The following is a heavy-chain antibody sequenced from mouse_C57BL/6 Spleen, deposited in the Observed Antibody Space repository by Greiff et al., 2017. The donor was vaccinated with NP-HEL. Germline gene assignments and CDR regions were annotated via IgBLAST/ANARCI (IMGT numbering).Heavy chain of an antibody. CDR2: IWSGGST. D-gene: IGHD2-3*01. CDR3: ARNADYDERYYAMDY. J-gene: IGHJ4*01. CDR1: GFSLTSYG. Sequence: QVQLKQSGPGLVQPSQSLSITCTVSGFSLTSYGVHWVRQSPGKGLEWLGVIWSGGSTDYNAAFISRLSISKDNSKSQVFFKMNSLQADDTAIYYCARNADYDERYYAMDYWGQGTSVTVSS. V-gene: IGHV2-2*01.